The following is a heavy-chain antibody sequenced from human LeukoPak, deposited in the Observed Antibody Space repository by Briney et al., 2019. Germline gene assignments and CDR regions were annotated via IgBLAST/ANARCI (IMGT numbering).Heavy chain of an antibody. J-gene: IGHJ4*02. CDR3: ARLGYYGSESYPDY. CDR2: IYPVDSNT. Sequence: GESLKISCKGSGYSFMNNWIGWVRQMPGKDLEWMGIIYPVDSNTRYSPSFQGQVTMSADKSISTAYVQWSSLKASDTAIYYCARLGYYGSESYPDYWGQETLVTVSS. CDR1: GYSFMNNW. V-gene: IGHV5-51*01. D-gene: IGHD3-10*01.